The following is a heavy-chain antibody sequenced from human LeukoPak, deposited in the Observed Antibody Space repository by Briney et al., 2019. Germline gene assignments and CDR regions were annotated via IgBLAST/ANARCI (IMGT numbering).Heavy chain of an antibody. Sequence: GGSMRLSCVVSGFTFSTYVMHWVRQAPGKGLMWVSRISHDGTVTSYADSVRGRFTVSSDNAKNTLYLQMNSLRAEDTAVYYCTRDVNLNFFDVWGRGTLVTVSS. CDR1: GFTFSTYV. D-gene: IGHD3-9*01. CDR2: ISHDGTVT. V-gene: IGHV3-74*01. CDR3: TRDVNLNFFDV. J-gene: IGHJ2*01.